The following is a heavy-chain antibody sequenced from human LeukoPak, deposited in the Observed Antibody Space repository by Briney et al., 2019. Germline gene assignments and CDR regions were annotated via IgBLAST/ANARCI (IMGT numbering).Heavy chain of an antibody. J-gene: IGHJ5*02. CDR2: ISAYNGNT. Sequence: GASVKVSCKASGYTFTSYGISWVRQAPGQGLEWMGWISAYNGNTNYAQKLQGRVTMTTDTSTSTAYMEPRSLRSDDTAVYYCARDLHCYDSSGSGFGPWGQGTLVTVSS. V-gene: IGHV1-18*01. CDR1: GYTFTSYG. CDR3: ARDLHCYDSSGSGFGP. D-gene: IGHD3-22*01.